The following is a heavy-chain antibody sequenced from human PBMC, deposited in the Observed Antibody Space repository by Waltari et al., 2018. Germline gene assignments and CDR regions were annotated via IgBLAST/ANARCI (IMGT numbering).Heavy chain of an antibody. Sequence: QVQLQESGPGLVKPSQTLSLTCTVSGGSISSGSYYWSWIRQPAGKGLEWIGRIYTSGGTNYNPSLKSRVTISVDTSKNQFSLKLSSVTAADTAVYYCARAYYGDYWYFDLWGRGTLVTVSS. D-gene: IGHD4-17*01. J-gene: IGHJ2*01. CDR1: GGSISSGSYY. V-gene: IGHV4-61*02. CDR2: IYTSGGT. CDR3: ARAYYGDYWYFDL.